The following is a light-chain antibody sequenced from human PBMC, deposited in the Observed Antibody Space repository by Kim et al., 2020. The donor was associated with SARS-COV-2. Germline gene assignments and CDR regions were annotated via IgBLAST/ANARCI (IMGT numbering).Light chain of an antibody. CDR1: QSVLYNSNNENY. CDR3: QQYYSTPPT. Sequence: ATINCKSSQSVLYNSNNENYLAWYQQKPGQPPKLLIFWASTRESGVPDRFSGSGSGTDFTLTISSLQAEDVAVYYCQQYYSTPPTFGGGTKVDIK. CDR2: WAS. V-gene: IGKV4-1*01. J-gene: IGKJ4*01.